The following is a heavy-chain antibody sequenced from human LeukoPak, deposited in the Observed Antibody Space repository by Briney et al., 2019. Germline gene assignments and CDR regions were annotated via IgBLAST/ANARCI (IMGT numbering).Heavy chain of an antibody. J-gene: IGHJ5*02. V-gene: IGHV4-34*01. CDR2: INHSGST. D-gene: IGHD3-22*01. CDR1: GGSFSGYY. Sequence: PSETLSLACAVHGGSFSGYYWSWIRQPPGKGLEWIGEINHSGSTNYNPSLKSRVTISVDTSKNQFSLKLSSVTAADTAVYYCARGTRGEWYYDSSGYYYRGNWFDPWGQGTLVTVSS. CDR3: ARGTRGEWYYDSSGYYYRGNWFDP.